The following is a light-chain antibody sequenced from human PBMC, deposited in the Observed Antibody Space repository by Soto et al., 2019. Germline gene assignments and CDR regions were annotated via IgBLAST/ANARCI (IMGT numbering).Light chain of an antibody. CDR3: SSYTSSSTHVV. V-gene: IGLV2-14*01. J-gene: IGLJ2*01. CDR2: EVS. Sequence: QSVLTQPASVSGSPGQSITISCTGTSSDVGGYNYVSWYQQHPGKAPKLMIYEVSNRPSGVSNRFSGSKSGNTASLTISGLQPEDEADYYCSSYTSSSTHVVFGGGTKVTVL. CDR1: SSDVGGYNY.